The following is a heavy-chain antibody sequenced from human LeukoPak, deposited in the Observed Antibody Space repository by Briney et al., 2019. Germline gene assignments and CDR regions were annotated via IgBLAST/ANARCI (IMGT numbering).Heavy chain of an antibody. Sequence: GGSLRLSCVASGFTFSRFWMIWVRQAPGKGLEWVAMIKPDGSGEYYLDSVNGRFTISRDNAKNSLYLQMNSLRADDPAVYFCMTGYSSHWYNEGNYWGQGILVTVSS. CDR1: GFTFSRFW. D-gene: IGHD6-19*01. CDR2: IKPDGSGE. V-gene: IGHV3-7*01. CDR3: MTGYSSHWYNEGNY. J-gene: IGHJ4*02.